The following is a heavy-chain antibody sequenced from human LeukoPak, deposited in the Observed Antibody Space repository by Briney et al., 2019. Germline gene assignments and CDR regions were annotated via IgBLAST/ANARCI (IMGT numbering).Heavy chain of an antibody. J-gene: IGHJ4*02. Sequence: PGGSLRLSCAASGFSFSDYYMSWVRQAPGKGLEWISYITNSGSTIYCAESVKGRFTISRDDAKNSLYLQMNNLRAEDTAVYYCAGDRDCGTTTCSVDYWGQGTLVTVSS. V-gene: IGHV3-11*01. CDR2: ITNSGSTI. CDR1: GFSFSDYY. CDR3: AGDRDCGTTTCSVDY. D-gene: IGHD2-2*01.